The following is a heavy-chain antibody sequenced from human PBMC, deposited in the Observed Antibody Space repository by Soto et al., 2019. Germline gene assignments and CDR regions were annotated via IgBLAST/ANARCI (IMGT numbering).Heavy chain of an antibody. CDR2: ISSSGSTI. D-gene: IGHD1-26*01. Sequence: GGSLRLSCAASGFTFSSYEMNWVRQAPGKGLEWVSYISSSGSTIYYADSVKGRFTISRDNAKNSLYLQMNSLRAEDTAVYYCARDGLVRGMDVWGQGTTVTVYS. CDR3: ARDGLVRGMDV. J-gene: IGHJ6*02. V-gene: IGHV3-48*03. CDR1: GFTFSSYE.